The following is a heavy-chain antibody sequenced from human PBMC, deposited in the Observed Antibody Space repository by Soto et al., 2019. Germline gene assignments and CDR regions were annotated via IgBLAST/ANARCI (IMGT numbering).Heavy chain of an antibody. CDR3: ARGRGTAHYYYGMDV. Sequence: SETLSLTCAVYGGSFSGYYWSWIRQPPGKGLEWIGEINHSGSTNYNPSLKSRGTISVDTSKNQFSLKLSSVTAADTAVYYCARGRGTAHYYYGMDVWGQGTSVTVSS. D-gene: IGHD6-13*01. V-gene: IGHV4-34*01. CDR2: INHSGST. CDR1: GGSFSGYY. J-gene: IGHJ6*02.